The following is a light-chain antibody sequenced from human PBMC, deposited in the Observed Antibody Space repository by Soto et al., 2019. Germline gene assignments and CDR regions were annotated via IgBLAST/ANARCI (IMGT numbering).Light chain of an antibody. Sequence: EIVLTQSPATLSLSPGERATLSCRASQSVSSYLAWYQQKPGQAPRLLIYDASNRATGIPARFSGSGSGTDFTLTISSLEPEDFAVYYCQPRSNWQLTFGGGTKVEIK. CDR2: DAS. CDR3: QPRSNWQLT. V-gene: IGKV3-11*01. J-gene: IGKJ4*01. CDR1: QSVSSY.